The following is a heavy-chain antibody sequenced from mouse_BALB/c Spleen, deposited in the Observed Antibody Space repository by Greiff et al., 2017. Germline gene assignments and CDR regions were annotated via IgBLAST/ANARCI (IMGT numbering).Heavy chain of an antibody. V-gene: IGHV1-15*01. CDR3: TSYNYAMDY. CDR1: GYTFTDYE. Sequence: QVQLQQSGAELVRPGASVTLSCKASGYTFTDYEMHWVKQTPVHGLEWIGAIDPETGGTAYNQKFKGKATLTADKSSSTAYMELRSLTSEDSAVYYCTSYNYAMDYWGQGTSVTVSS. CDR2: IDPETGGT. J-gene: IGHJ4*01.